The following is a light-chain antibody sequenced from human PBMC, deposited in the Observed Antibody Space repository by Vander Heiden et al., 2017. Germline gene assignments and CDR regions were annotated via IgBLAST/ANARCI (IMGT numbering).Light chain of an antibody. CDR3: QQRSNWPYT. V-gene: IGKV3-11*01. J-gene: IGKJ2*01. CDR1: QSVSSY. Sequence: EIVLTQSPATLSLSPGERATLSCRASQSVSSYFAWYQQKPGQAPRLLIYDASNRATGIPARLSGSGSGTDFTLTISSLEPEDFAVYYCQQRSNWPYTFGQGTKLEIK. CDR2: DAS.